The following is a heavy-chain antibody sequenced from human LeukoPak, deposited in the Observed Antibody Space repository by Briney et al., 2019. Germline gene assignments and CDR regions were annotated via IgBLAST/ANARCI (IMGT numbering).Heavy chain of an antibody. CDR3: ARYLTMTAPPGGLFVYYYYMDV. CDR1: GGSISSGSYY. V-gene: IGHV4-61*02. J-gene: IGHJ6*03. Sequence: SETLSLTCTVSGGSISSGSYYWSWIRQPAGKGLEWIGRIYTSGSTNYNPSLKSRVTISVDTSKNQFSLKLSSVTAADTAVYYCARYLTMTAPPGGLFVYYYYMDVWGKGTTVTVSS. D-gene: IGHD2-21*01. CDR2: IYTSGST.